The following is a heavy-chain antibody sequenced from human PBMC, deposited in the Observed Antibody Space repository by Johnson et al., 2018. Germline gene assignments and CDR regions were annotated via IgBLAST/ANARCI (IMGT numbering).Heavy chain of an antibody. Sequence: QVQLVQSGGGLVQXGGSLRLSCAASGFTFSNYGIHWVRQAPGKGLEWVTIISYDGSNKYYADSVKGRFTISRDNSKNTVYLQMNSLRAEDTAVYYCVKDRSRMDVWGQGTTVTVSS. CDR1: GFTFSNYG. CDR2: ISYDGSNK. J-gene: IGHJ6*02. CDR3: VKDRSRMDV. V-gene: IGHV3-30*18.